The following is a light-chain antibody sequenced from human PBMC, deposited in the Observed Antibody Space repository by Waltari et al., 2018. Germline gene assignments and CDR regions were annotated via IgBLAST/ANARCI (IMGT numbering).Light chain of an antibody. CDR1: QSVSSN. CDR3: QQYNNWT. J-gene: IGKJ1*01. Sequence: EIVMTQSPATLSVSPGERATLSCRASQSVSSNVAWYQQKPGQAPSLLVFDASTRATGIPARFSGSGSGTEFTLTISSLQSEDFAVYYCQQYNNWTFGQGTKVEIK. V-gene: IGKV3-15*01. CDR2: DAS.